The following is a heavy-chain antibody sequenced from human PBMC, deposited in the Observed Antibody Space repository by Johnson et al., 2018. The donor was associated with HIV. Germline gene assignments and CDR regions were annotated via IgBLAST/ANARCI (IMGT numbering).Heavy chain of an antibody. D-gene: IGHD3-22*01. CDR3: SSPWYYDMYAFDI. V-gene: IGHV3-66*03. CDR2: FSSGGNT. J-gene: IGHJ3*02. Sequence: MLLVESGGGLIQPGGSLRLSCKASGFSISSNYMSWVRQPPGKGLEWVSVFSSGGNTYYADSVTGRFSISRDNSKNTVYLQMNSLRPEDTAVYYCSSPWYYDMYAFDIWGQGTLVTVSS. CDR1: GFSISSNY.